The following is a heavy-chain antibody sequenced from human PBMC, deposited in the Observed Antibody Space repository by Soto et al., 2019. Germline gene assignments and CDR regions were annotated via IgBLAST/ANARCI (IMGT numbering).Heavy chain of an antibody. V-gene: IGHV1-46*01. D-gene: IGHD6-19*01. CDR2: INPSGGST. CDR3: AHFSSGWSY. Sequence: QVQLVQSGAEVKKPGASVKVSCKASGYTFTSYYMHWVRQAPGQGLEWMGIINPSGGSTSYAQKFQGRVTITADESTSTAYMELSSLRSEDTAVYYCAHFSSGWSYWGQGTLVTVSS. CDR1: GYTFTSYY. J-gene: IGHJ4*02.